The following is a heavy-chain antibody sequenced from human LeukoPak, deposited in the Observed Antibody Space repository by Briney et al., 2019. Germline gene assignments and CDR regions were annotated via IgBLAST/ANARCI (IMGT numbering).Heavy chain of an antibody. CDR2: IYNSGST. CDR3: AKTYDNSGYYLGKY. V-gene: IGHV4-39*01. J-gene: IGHJ4*02. Sequence: PSETLSLTCSVSGRSIRSNSYYWGWIRQPPGKGLEWIGSIYNSGSTHYNPSLKSRVTISVDTSKNQFSLKLSSVTAADTAVYYCAKTYDNSGYYLGKYWGQGTLVTVSS. D-gene: IGHD3-22*01. CDR1: GRSIRSNSYY.